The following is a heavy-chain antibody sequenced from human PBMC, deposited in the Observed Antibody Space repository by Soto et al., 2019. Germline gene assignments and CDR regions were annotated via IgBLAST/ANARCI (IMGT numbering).Heavy chain of an antibody. D-gene: IGHD3-9*01. CDR1: GYTFTSYY. CDR2: INPSGGST. V-gene: IGHV1-46*03. J-gene: IGHJ3*02. Sequence: ASVKVSCKASGYTFTSYYMHWVRQAPGQGLEWMGIINPSGGSTSYAQKCQGRVTMTRDTSTSAAYMELSSLRSEAMAVYYCARPANYDISTGYFDIWGQGTMVTVSS. CDR3: ARPANYDISTGYFDI.